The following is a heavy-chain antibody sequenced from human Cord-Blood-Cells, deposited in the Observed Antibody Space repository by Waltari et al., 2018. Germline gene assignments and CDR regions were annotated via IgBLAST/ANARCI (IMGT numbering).Heavy chain of an antibody. CDR3: ARASWPYYFDY. CDR2: INHSGST. Sequence: QVQLQQWGAGLLKPSATLSLTCAVYGGSFSGYYWSWIRHPPGKGLEWIGEINHSGSTNYNPSLKSRVTISVDTSKNQFSLKLSSVTAADTAVYYCARASWPYYFDYWGQGTLVTVSS. V-gene: IGHV4-34*01. CDR1: GGSFSGYY. D-gene: IGHD5-12*01. J-gene: IGHJ4*02.